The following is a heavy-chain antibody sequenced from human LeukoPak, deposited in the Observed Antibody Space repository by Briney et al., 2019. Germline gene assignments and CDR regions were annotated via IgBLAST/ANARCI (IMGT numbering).Heavy chain of an antibody. V-gene: IGHV4-34*01. CDR1: GGSFSGYY. CDR2: INHSGST. J-gene: IGHJ4*02. Sequence: SETLSLTCAVYGGSFSGYYWSWIRQPPGKGLEWIGEINHSGSTNYNPSLKSRVTISVDTSKNQFSLKLSSVTAADTAVYYCARHGYYYDSSGYYQPPDYWGQGTLVTVSS. CDR3: ARHGYYYDSSGYYQPPDY. D-gene: IGHD3-22*01.